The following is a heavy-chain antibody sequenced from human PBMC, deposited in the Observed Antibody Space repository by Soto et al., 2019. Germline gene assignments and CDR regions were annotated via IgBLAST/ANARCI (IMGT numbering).Heavy chain of an antibody. Sequence: PPGGSLRLSCAASGFTFSSYAMSWVRQAPGKGLEWVSAISGSGGSTYYADSVTGRFTISRDNSKNTLYLQMNSLRAEATAVYYCAKGYSSGWYVYYYYGMDVWGQGTTVTVSS. V-gene: IGHV3-23*01. J-gene: IGHJ6*02. CDR3: AKGYSSGWYVYYYYGMDV. D-gene: IGHD6-19*01. CDR2: ISGSGGST. CDR1: GFTFSSYA.